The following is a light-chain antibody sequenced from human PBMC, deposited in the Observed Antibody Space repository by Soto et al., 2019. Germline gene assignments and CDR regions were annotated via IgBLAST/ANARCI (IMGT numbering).Light chain of an antibody. V-gene: IGLV2-14*01. Sequence: QSALTQPASVSGSPGQSITISCTGTSSVVGTYNYVSWYQQHSGKAPKLMIYEVSNRPSGVSNRFSGSKSGNTASLTISGLQAEDEADYYCSAYTSSLTLYVFGSGTKLTVL. CDR3: SAYTSSLTLYV. CDR1: SSVVGTYNY. CDR2: EVS. J-gene: IGLJ1*01.